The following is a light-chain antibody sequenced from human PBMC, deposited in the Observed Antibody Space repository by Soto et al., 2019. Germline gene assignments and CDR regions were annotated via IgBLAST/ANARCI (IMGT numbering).Light chain of an antibody. CDR3: LQLKRYPLT. CDR1: EGISPY. V-gene: IGKV1-9*01. J-gene: IGKJ4*01. CDR2: TAS. Sequence: IQLTQSPSSLSASVGDRVAITCRASEGISPYLAWYQEKPGKVPKILIDTASTLQNGVPPRFSGSGSGTDFTLTISSLQPADFATYYCLQLKRYPLTFGGGTRVEIK.